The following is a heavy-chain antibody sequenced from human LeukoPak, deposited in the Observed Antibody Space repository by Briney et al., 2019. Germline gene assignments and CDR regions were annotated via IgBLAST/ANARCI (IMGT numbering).Heavy chain of an antibody. D-gene: IGHD5-18*01. CDR3: ATGSWQYHNNGYLADY. CDR2: IKGKTGGGTT. CDR1: GFIFNNAW. V-gene: IGHV3-15*07. Sequence: GGSLRLSCAASGFIFNNAWMTWVRQAPGKGLEWVGRIKGKTGGGTTDYAAPVKGRFTISRDYSKNTVYLQVSDLKPEDTAVYYCATGSWQYHNNGYLADYWGQGTLVTVSS. J-gene: IGHJ4*02.